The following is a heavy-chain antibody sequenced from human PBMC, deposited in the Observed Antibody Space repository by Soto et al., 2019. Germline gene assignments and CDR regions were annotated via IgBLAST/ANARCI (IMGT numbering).Heavy chain of an antibody. V-gene: IGHV3-23*04. CDR3: AKDAGGYGDRYLDY. J-gene: IGHJ4*02. D-gene: IGHD4-17*01. CDR2: ISNSATTT. CDR1: GFTFSSYA. Sequence: EVQLVESGGGLVQPGGSLRLSCAASGFTFSSYAMSWVRQAPGKGLEWVSGISNSATTTYYADSVKGRFTISRDNSKNTLYLQMNSLRAEDTAVYYCAKDAGGYGDRYLDYWGQGTLVTVSS.